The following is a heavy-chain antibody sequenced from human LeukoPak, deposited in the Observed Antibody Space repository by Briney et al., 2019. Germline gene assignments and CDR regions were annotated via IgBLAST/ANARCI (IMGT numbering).Heavy chain of an antibody. CDR2: ISSSSSTI. Sequence: PGGSLRLSCAASGFTFSSYNMNWVRQAPGKGLEWVSYISSSSSTIYYADSVKGRFTISRDNAENSLYLQMNSLRAEDTAVYYCARDPWGYYDSSGYYPWGQGTLVTVSS. V-gene: IGHV3-48*01. D-gene: IGHD3-22*01. CDR3: ARDPWGYYDSSGYYP. CDR1: GFTFSSYN. J-gene: IGHJ5*02.